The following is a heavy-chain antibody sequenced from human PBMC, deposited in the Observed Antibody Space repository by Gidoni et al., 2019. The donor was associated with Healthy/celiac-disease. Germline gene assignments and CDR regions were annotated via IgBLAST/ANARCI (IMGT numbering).Heavy chain of an antibody. CDR2: ISSSSSYI. CDR1: GFTFSSYS. D-gene: IGHD2-2*02. CDR3: ARDLTRDIVVVPAAIGLGY. Sequence: EVKLVESGGGLVKPGGSLRLSCAASGFTFSSYSITWVRQAPGKGLELVSSISSSSSYIYYADSVKGRFTISRDNAKNSLYLQMNSLRAEDTAVYYCARDLTRDIVVVPAAIGLGYWGQGTLVTVSS. V-gene: IGHV3-21*01. J-gene: IGHJ4*02.